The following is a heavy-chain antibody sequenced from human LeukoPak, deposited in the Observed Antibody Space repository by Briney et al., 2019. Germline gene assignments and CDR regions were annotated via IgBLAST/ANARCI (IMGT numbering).Heavy chain of an antibody. CDR3: ARDHLWFGELLYRGDY. J-gene: IGHJ4*02. Sequence: PGGSLRLSCAASGFTFSSYSMNWVRQAPGKGLEWVSYISSSSSIIYYADSVKGRFTISRDNAKNSLYLQMNSLRAEDTAVYYCARDHLWFGELLYRGDYWGQGTLVTVSS. D-gene: IGHD3-10*01. CDR2: ISSSSSII. CDR1: GFTFSSYS. V-gene: IGHV3-48*04.